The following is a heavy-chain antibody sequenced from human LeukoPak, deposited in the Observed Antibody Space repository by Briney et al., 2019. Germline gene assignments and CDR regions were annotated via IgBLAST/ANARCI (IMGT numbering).Heavy chain of an antibody. CDR1: GYTFTDYY. J-gene: IGHJ4*02. CDR2: IIPIFTSA. V-gene: IGHV1-69*05. CDR3: ASGYRYGPPTGDY. D-gene: IGHD3-16*02. Sequence: GASVKVSCKASGYTFTDYYMHWVQQAPGQGLEWMGGIIPIFTSAHYAQKFQGRVTITTDESTNTAYMELSSLRSEDTAVYYCASGYRYGPPTGDYWGQGTLVTVSS.